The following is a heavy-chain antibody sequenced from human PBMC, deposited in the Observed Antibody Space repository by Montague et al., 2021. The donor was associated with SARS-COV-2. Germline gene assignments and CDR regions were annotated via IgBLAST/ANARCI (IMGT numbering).Heavy chain of an antibody. Sequence: SETLSLTCAVYGGSFNDYYWIGDITHSGDIKYNPSLQNRVTMSVDKSKNQFSLKLTSATAADTATYYCARGQVTAFAILIVFPAAGALDSWGRGTTVTVSS. CDR1: GGSFNDYY. J-gene: IGHJ3*01. D-gene: IGHD2-21*01. CDR2: ITHSGDI. CDR3: ARGQVTAFAILIVFPAAGALDS. V-gene: IGHV4-34*01.